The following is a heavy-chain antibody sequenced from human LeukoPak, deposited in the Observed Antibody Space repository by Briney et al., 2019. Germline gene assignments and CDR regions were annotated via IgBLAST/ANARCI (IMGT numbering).Heavy chain of an antibody. V-gene: IGHV1-2*02. Sequence: ASVTLSFTASGYTFTGYYMHWVRQAPGQGIEWMGWINPHSGGTNYAQNFQGRVTITRDTSISTAYMELSGLRSDDTAVYYCARIAGYSGYAEEFDYWGQGALVTVSS. J-gene: IGHJ4*02. CDR2: INPHSGGT. CDR3: ARIAGYSGYAEEFDY. D-gene: IGHD5-12*01. CDR1: GYTFTGYY.